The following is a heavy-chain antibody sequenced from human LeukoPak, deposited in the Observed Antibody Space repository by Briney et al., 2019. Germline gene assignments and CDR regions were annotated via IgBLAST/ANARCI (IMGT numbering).Heavy chain of an antibody. Sequence: GRSLRLSCTASGFTFDDYAMHWVRQGPGKGLEWVAGISWNSVSIGYGGSVKGRFTISRDNAKNSLFLQMTSLRAEDTAVYYCVWGFWDFDYWGQGTLVTVSS. J-gene: IGHJ4*02. CDR3: VWGFWDFDY. V-gene: IGHV3-9*01. CDR1: GFTFDDYA. CDR2: ISWNSVSI. D-gene: IGHD7-27*01.